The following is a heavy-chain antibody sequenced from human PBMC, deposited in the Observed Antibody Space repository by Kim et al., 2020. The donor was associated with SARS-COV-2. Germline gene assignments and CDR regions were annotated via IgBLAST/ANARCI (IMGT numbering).Heavy chain of an antibody. V-gene: IGHV3-48*04. CDR2: I. CDR3: ARGSDWYFDL. J-gene: IGHJ2*01. Sequence: IHYADSVRGRFTIPRDNAKNSLYLQMRSLRAEDTAVYYCARGSDWYFDLWGRGTLVTVSS.